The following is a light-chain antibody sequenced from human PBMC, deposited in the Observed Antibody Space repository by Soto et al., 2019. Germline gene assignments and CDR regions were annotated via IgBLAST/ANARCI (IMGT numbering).Light chain of an antibody. J-gene: IGLJ1*01. V-gene: IGLV2-14*03. CDR3: SSYTTSNTRQIV. CDR2: DVS. Sequence: QSALAQPASVSGSPGQSITISCTGTSSDVGGYNYVSWYQHHPGKAPKLMIFDVSNRPSGVSNRFSGSKSGNTASLTFSGLQPEDEADYYCSSYTTSNTRQIVFGTGTKVTV. CDR1: SSDVGGYNY.